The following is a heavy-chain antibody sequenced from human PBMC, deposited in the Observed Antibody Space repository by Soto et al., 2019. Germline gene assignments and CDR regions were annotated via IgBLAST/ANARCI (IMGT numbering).Heavy chain of an antibody. J-gene: IGHJ3*02. CDR3: ANWPRARAFFKPYSSSEAFDI. V-gene: IGHV3-23*01. D-gene: IGHD6-13*01. CDR1: GFTFSSYA. CDR2: ISGSGGST. Sequence: GGSLRLSCAASGFTFSSYAMSWVRQAPGKGLEWVSAISGSGGSTYYADSVKGRFTISRDNSKNTLYLQMKSLRAEDTAVYYCANWPRARAFFKPYSSSEAFDIWGQGTMVTVSS.